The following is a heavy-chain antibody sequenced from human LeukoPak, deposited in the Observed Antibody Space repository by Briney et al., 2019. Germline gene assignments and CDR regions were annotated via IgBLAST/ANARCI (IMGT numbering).Heavy chain of an antibody. J-gene: IGHJ4*02. Sequence: PGRSLRLSCAASGFTFSSYGMHWVRQAPGKGLEWVAVISYDGSNKYYADSVKGRFTISRDNSKNTLYLQMNSLRAEDTALYYCAKFLDTTMVYYFDYWGQGTLVTVSS. V-gene: IGHV3-30*18. D-gene: IGHD5-18*01. CDR3: AKFLDTTMVYYFDY. CDR2: ISYDGSNK. CDR1: GFTFSSYG.